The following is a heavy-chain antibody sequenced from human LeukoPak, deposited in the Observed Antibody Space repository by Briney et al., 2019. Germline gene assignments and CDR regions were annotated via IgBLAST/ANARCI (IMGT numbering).Heavy chain of an antibody. CDR2: IRYDGSNK. CDR3: AKDKQGDYFDY. CDR1: GFPFSSYG. J-gene: IGHJ4*02. D-gene: IGHD6-13*01. V-gene: IGHV3-30*02. Sequence: GSLRLSCAASGFPFSSYGMHWVRQAPGKGLEWVAVIRYDGSNKYYADSVKGRFTISRDNSKNTLYLQMNSLRAEDTAVYYCAKDKQGDYFDYWGQGTLVTVSS.